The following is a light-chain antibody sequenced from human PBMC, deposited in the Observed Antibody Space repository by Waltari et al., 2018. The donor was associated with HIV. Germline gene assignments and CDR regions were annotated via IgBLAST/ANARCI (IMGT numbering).Light chain of an antibody. CDR1: QDVGNY. CDR3: QQYHSFPLT. Sequence: DITLTQSPFSLSASVGDRITITCRASQDVGNYLAWFQQKPGKAPKSLIYSSSSLLSGVPSKFSGSGSGTEFTLTIRSLQAEDFGTYYCQQYHSFPLTFGGGTKVEIK. J-gene: IGKJ4*01. V-gene: IGKV1-16*02. CDR2: SSS.